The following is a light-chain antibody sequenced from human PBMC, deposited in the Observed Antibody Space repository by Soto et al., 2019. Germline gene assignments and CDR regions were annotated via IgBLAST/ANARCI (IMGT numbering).Light chain of an antibody. J-gene: IGLJ2*01. V-gene: IGLV2-14*01. CDR1: SGDVGGYNF. Sequence: QSALTQPASVSGSPGQSITISCTGTSGDVGGYNFVSWYQQHPGKVPKLIIYDVNNRPSGVSDRFSGSKSGNMASLTISGLQADDEAAYYCSSYTSGRPLVVLGGGTQVTVL. CDR2: DVN. CDR3: SSYTSGRPLVV.